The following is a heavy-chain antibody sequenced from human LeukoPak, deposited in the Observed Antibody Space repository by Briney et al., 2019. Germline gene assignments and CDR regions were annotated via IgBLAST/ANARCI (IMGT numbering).Heavy chain of an antibody. J-gene: IGHJ4*02. CDR3: AGLVGRYSSGLYYYYFDY. CDR2: MYLSGTT. V-gene: IGHV4-4*02. Sequence: SETLSLTCTVSGDSINSLDLWSWVRQPPGKGLEWIGEMYLSGTTHSNPSVKSRVTISIDKSKNQFFLNLSSVTAADTAVYYCAGLVGRYSSGLYYYYFDYRGQGTLVTVSS. D-gene: IGHD3-22*01. CDR1: GDSINSLDL.